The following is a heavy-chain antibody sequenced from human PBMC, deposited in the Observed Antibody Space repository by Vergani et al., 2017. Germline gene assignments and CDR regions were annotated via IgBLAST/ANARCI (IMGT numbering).Heavy chain of an antibody. CDR1: GFTFSRHW. CDR2: VNPEGTNT. D-gene: IGHD2-2*01. CDR3: ARDPSDLVVVPAADY. J-gene: IGHJ4*02. Sequence: EVQLVESGGGLVQPGGSLRLSCAASGFTFSRHWMHWVRQAPGKGLVWVSRVNPEGTNTPYADSVKGRFTISRDNAKNSLYLQMNSLRAEDTAVYYCARDPSDLVVVPAADYWGQGTLVTVSS. V-gene: IGHV3-74*01.